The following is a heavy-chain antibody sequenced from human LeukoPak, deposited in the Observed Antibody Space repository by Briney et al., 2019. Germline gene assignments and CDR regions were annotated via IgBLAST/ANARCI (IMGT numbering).Heavy chain of an antibody. Sequence: GGSLRLSCAASGFTFSSYDMHWVRQATGEGLEWVSAIGVGGETYYTGSVQGRFTISRENAENSLYLQMNSLRAGDTAVYYCARYAWSLGPAPGTPLFDYWGQGTLVTVSS. CDR1: GFTFSSYD. D-gene: IGHD6-13*01. V-gene: IGHV3-13*04. J-gene: IGHJ4*02. CDR3: ARYAWSLGPAPGTPLFDY. CDR2: IGVGGET.